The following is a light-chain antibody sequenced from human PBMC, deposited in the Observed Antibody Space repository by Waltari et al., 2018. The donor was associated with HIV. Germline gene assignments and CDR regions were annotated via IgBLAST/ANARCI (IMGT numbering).Light chain of an antibody. J-gene: IGLJ3*02. CDR1: ALPKKY. Sequence: SYELTQPPSVSVSPGQTARITCSGDALPKKYAYWDQQKSGQAPVLVIYEDSKRPSGIPERFSGSSSGTMATLTICGAQVEDEADYYCYSTDSSDWVFGGGTKLTVL. V-gene: IGLV3-10*01. CDR3: YSTDSSDWV. CDR2: EDS.